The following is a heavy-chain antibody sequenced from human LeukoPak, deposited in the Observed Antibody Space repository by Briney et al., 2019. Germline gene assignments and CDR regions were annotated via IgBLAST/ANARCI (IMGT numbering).Heavy chain of an antibody. D-gene: IGHD1-7*01. J-gene: IGHJ5*02. CDR3: ARRRLGGNWNSKEGAWFDP. Sequence: PSETLSLTCAVYGGSFSGYYWSRIRQPPGKGLEWIGEINHSGSTNYNPSLKSRVTISVDTSKNQFSLKLSSVTAADTAVYYCARRRLGGNWNSKEGAWFDPWGQGTLVTVSS. CDR2: INHSGST. CDR1: GGSFSGYY. V-gene: IGHV4-34*01.